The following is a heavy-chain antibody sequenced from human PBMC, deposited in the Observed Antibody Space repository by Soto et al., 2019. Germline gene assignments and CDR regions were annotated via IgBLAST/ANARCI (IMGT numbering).Heavy chain of an antibody. CDR3: ARDRSSGSFVY. J-gene: IGHJ4*02. CDR2: ISAYNGNT. D-gene: IGHD6-19*01. V-gene: IGHV1-18*01. CDR1: GYTFSNYG. Sequence: ASVKVSCKASGYTFSNYGVSWVRQAPGQGLEWMGWISAYNGNTNYAQNLQGRVTLTADTSTSTAYMELRSLRSDDTAVYYCARDRSSGSFVYWGQGTLVTVSS.